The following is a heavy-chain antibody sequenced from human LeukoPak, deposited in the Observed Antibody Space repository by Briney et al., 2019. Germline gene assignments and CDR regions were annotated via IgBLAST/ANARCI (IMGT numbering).Heavy chain of an antibody. Sequence: ASVKVSCKASGYTFTSYGISWVRQAPGQGLEWMGWISAYNGNTNYAQKLQGRVTMTTDTSTSTAYMELRSLRSDDTAVYYCARKAYGDEELKADYFDYWGQGTLVTVSS. J-gene: IGHJ4*02. CDR3: ARKAYGDEELKADYFDY. CDR2: ISAYNGNT. V-gene: IGHV1-18*01. CDR1: GYTFTSYG. D-gene: IGHD4-17*01.